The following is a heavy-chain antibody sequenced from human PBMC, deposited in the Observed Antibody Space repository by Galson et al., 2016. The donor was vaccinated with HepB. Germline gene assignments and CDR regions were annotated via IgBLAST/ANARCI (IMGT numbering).Heavy chain of an antibody. J-gene: IGHJ6*04. Sequence: SVKVSCKASGYTFTGYYMHWVRQAPGQGVEWMGWINPNSGGTNYAQKFQGRVTMSRDTSISTAYMELRRLRSDDTAVYYCARVELYWIGGKCYDYYGMDVWGKGTTVTVSS. CDR3: ARVELYWIGGKCYDYYGMDV. CDR1: GYTFTGYY. V-gene: IGHV1-2*02. D-gene: IGHD2-15*01. CDR2: INPNSGGT.